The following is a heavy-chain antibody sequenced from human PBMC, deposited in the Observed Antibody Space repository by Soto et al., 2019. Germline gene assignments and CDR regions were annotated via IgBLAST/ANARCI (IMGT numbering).Heavy chain of an antibody. V-gene: IGHV3-15*01. J-gene: IGHJ4*02. D-gene: IGHD4-4*01. CDR3: TTGQLYSNEYYFDY. Sequence: GGSLRLSCAASGFTFSNAWMSWVRQAPGKGRERVGRIKSKTDGGTTDYAAPVKGRFTISRDDSKNTLYLQMNSLKTEDTAVYSCTTGQLYSNEYYFDYWGQGTLVTVSS. CDR1: GFTFSNAW. CDR2: IKSKTDGGTT.